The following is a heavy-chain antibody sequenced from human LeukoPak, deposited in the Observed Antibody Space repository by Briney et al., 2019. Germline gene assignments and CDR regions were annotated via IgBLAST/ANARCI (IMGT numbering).Heavy chain of an antibody. Sequence: GRSLRLSCAASGFTFSSYALHWVRQAPGKGLEWVAAISYDGSNKLYADSVKGRFTISRDNSNNTLWLQMNNVRTEDTAMYFCARGLDVFDSSGYYSYADLWGQGTLVTVSS. CDR1: GFTFSSYA. CDR2: ISYDGSNK. J-gene: IGHJ5*02. D-gene: IGHD3-22*01. V-gene: IGHV3-30*04. CDR3: ARGLDVFDSSGYYSYADL.